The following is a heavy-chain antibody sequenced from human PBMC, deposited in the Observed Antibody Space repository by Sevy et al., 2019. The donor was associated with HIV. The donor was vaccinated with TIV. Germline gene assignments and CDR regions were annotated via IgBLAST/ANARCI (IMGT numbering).Heavy chain of an antibody. CDR2: IFHSGRT. CDR3: AREVGDYGDSNYYYYGMDV. D-gene: IGHD4-17*01. Sequence: SETLSLTCAVSGYSISSGYYWGWIRQPPGKWLEWIGSIFHSGRTYTNPSLKSRVTISVDTSKNQFSLKLSSVTAADTALYYGAREVGDYGDSNYYYYGMDVWGQGTTVTVSS. CDR1: GYSISSGYY. V-gene: IGHV4-38-2*02. J-gene: IGHJ6*02.